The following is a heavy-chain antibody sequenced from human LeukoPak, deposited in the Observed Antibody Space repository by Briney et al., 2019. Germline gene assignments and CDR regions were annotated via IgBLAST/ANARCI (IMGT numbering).Heavy chain of an antibody. CDR2: ISYDGSNK. CDR3: ARVGYYDSSGYLDAFDI. Sequence: GRSLRHSCAASGFTFSSYAMHWVRQAPGKGLEWVAVISYDGSNKYYADSVKGRFTISRDNSKNTLYLQMNSLRAEDTAVYYCARVGYYDSSGYLDAFDIWGQGTMVTVSS. J-gene: IGHJ3*02. V-gene: IGHV3-30-3*01. CDR1: GFTFSSYA. D-gene: IGHD3-22*01.